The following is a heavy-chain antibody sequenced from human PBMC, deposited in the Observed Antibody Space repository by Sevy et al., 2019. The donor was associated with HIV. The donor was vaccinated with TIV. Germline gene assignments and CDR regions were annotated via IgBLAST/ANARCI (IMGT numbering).Heavy chain of an antibody. CDR1: GFTFSYYN. CDR3: ARNLDYYASGPHDS. D-gene: IGHD3-10*01. J-gene: IGHJ4*02. CDR2: ISSGSSYI. V-gene: IGHV3-21*01. Sequence: GGSLRLSCAASGFTFSYYNMNWVRQAPGKGLEWVSSISSGSSYIFYVDSVKGRFTISRDNAKDSLFLQMNSLRAEDTAVYYCARNLDYYASGPHDSWGRGTLVTVSS.